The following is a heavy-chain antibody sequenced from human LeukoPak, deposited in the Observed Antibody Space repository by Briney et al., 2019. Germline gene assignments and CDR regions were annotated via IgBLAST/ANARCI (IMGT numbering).Heavy chain of an antibody. CDR3: AKDVGPAYYFDY. CDR1: GFTFSSYG. V-gene: IGHV3-30*02. J-gene: IGHJ4*02. D-gene: IGHD1-26*01. Sequence: GGSLRLSCAASGFTFSSYGTHWVRQAPGKGLEWVAFIRYDGSNKYYADSVKGRFTISRDNSKNTLYLQMNSLRAEDTAVYYCAKDVGPAYYFDYWGQGTLVTVSS. CDR2: IRYDGSNK.